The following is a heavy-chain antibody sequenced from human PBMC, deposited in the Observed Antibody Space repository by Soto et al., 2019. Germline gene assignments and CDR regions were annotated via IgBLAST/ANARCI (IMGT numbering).Heavy chain of an antibody. CDR1: GCSISSYY. J-gene: IGHJ5*02. D-gene: IGHD3-10*01. Sequence: SETLSLTCTVSGCSISSYYWSWIRQPPGKGLEWIGYIYYSGSTNYNPSLKSRVTISVDTSKNQFSLKLSSVTAADTAVYYCARTVRFGDLRGFDLWGQGTLVTVSS. V-gene: IGHV4-59*01. CDR3: ARTVRFGDLRGFDL. CDR2: IYYSGST.